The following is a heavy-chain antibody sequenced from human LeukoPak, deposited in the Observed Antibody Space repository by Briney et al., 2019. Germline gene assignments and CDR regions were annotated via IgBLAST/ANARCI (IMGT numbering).Heavy chain of an antibody. CDR3: AKVDTAMMRGPNFDY. CDR2: ISWNSGSI. J-gene: IGHJ4*02. V-gene: IGHV3-9*01. D-gene: IGHD5-18*01. CDR1: GFTFDDYT. Sequence: PGRSLRLSCAASGFTFDDYTMHWVRQAPGKGLEWVSGISWNSGSIGYADSVKGRFTISRDNAKNSLYLQMNSLRAEDTALYYCAKVDTAMMRGPNFDYWGQGTLVTVSS.